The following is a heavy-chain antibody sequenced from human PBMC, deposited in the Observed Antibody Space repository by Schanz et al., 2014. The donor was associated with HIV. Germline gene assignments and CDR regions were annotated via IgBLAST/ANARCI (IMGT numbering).Heavy chain of an antibody. V-gene: IGHV4-28*01. CDR1: GYSISNSNW. CDR3: ARILLSSSGWYGGDY. J-gene: IGHJ4*02. Sequence: QVQLQESGPGLVKPSDTLSLTCAVSGYSISNSNWWGWIRQPPGKGLEWIYYVYNNGNSYYNPSLRSRVTLSQDTSKNQFSLNLSSVTAADTAVYYCARILLSSSGWYGGDYWGQGTLVIVSS. D-gene: IGHD6-19*01. CDR2: VYNNGNS.